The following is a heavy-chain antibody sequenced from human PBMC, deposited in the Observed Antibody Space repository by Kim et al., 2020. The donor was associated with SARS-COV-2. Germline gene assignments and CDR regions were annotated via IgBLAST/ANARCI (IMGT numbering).Heavy chain of an antibody. D-gene: IGHD6-13*01. V-gene: IGHV4-34*01. Sequence: LKSRVTISVDTSKTQFSLKLSSVTAADTAVYYCARGRGYSSSWWRNWFDPWGQGTLVTVSS. J-gene: IGHJ5*02. CDR3: ARGRGYSSSWWRNWFDP.